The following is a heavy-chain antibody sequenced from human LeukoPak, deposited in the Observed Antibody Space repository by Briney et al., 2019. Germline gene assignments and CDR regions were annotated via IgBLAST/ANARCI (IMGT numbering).Heavy chain of an antibody. J-gene: IGHJ4*02. CDR3: ARGLGYYDSSGYYWGYYFDY. V-gene: IGHV3-30*04. Sequence: GRSLRLSCAASGFTFSSYAMHWVRQAPGKGVEWVAVISYDGSNKYYADSVKGRFTISRDNSKNTLYLQMNSLRAEDTAVYYCARGLGYYDSSGYYWGYYFDYWGQGTLVTVSS. CDR2: ISYDGSNK. CDR1: GFTFSSYA. D-gene: IGHD3-22*01.